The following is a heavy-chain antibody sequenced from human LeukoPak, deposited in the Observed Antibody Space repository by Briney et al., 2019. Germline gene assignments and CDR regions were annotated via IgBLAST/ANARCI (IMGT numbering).Heavy chain of an antibody. CDR2: ISYSGST. Sequence: SETLSLTRNVSGGSISSYCWSWIRQPPGKGLEWVGYISYSGSTNYNPSLKSRVTISVDTSKSQFSLKLTSVTAADTAVYYCARMGPPLRGVRYYYYMDVWGKGTTVTVSS. J-gene: IGHJ6*03. V-gene: IGHV4-59*01. CDR1: GGSISSYC. CDR3: ARMGPPLRGVRYYYYMDV. D-gene: IGHD3-10*01.